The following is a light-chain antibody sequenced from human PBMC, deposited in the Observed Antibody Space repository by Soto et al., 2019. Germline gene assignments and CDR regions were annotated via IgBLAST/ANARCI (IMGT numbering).Light chain of an antibody. J-gene: IGLJ2*01. Sequence: QSVLTQPPSVSAAPGQKVTISCSGSSSNIGNNYVSWYQQLPGTAPKLLIYDNNKRPSGIPDRFSGSKSGTSATLGITGLQTGDEADYYCGTWDSSLHVVFGGGTMLTVL. CDR1: SSNIGNNY. V-gene: IGLV1-51*01. CDR3: GTWDSSLHVV. CDR2: DNN.